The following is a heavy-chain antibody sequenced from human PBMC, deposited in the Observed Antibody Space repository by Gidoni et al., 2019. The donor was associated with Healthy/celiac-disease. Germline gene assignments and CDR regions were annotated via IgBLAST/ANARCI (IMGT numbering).Heavy chain of an antibody. CDR2: IYTSGST. D-gene: IGHD6-6*01. Sequence: QVQLQESGPGLVKPSQTLALTCTVAGGSISSCSYYWSWIRQPAGKGLEWIGRIYTSGSTNSHHSLKSRVPMSVDTSNNQFSLKLSSVTAADTAVYYCARGSEISSDAFDIWGQGTMVTVSS. V-gene: IGHV4-61*02. J-gene: IGHJ3*02. CDR3: ARGSEISSDAFDI. CDR1: GGSISSCSYY.